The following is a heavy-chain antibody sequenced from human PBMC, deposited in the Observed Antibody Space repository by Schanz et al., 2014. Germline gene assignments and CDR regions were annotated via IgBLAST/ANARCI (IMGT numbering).Heavy chain of an antibody. J-gene: IGHJ4*02. V-gene: IGHV3-48*02. Sequence: EVQLVESGGDLVQPGGSLRLSCAASGFTITYYSMNWVRQAPGKGLEWVSYISSSSTIYYADSVKGRFTISRDNAKNSLYLQMNSLRDEDTAVYYCARSHSGSSGYSAFDFWGQGTQVTVSS. CDR3: ARSHSGSSGYSAFDF. CDR2: ISSSSTI. CDR1: GFTITYYS. D-gene: IGHD3-22*01.